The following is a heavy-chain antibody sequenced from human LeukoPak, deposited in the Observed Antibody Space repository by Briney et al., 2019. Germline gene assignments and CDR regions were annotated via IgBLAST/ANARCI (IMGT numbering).Heavy chain of an antibody. V-gene: IGHV3-7*04. J-gene: IGHJ4*02. D-gene: IGHD5-24*01. Sequence: GGSLRLSCAASGFTFSSYWMSWGRQAPGKGLEWVANIKQDGSEKYYVDSVKGRFTISRDNAKNSLYLQMNSLRAEDTAIYYCTRVGYIDEGIDYWGQGTLVTVSS. CDR3: TRVGYIDEGIDY. CDR1: GFTFSSYW. CDR2: IKQDGSEK.